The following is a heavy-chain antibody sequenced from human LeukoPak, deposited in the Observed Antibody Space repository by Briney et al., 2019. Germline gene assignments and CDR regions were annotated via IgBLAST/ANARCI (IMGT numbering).Heavy chain of an antibody. D-gene: IGHD5-18*01. V-gene: IGHV4-59*01. CDR2: IYYSGST. CDR1: GGSIRSYY. J-gene: IGHJ4*02. CDR3: ATLDTAMVPGAFDY. Sequence: PSETLSLTCTVSGGSIRSYYWSWIRQPPGKGLEWIGYIYYSGSTNYNPSLKSRVTISVDTSKNQFSLKLSSVTAADTAVYYCATLDTAMVPGAFDYWGQGTLVTVSS.